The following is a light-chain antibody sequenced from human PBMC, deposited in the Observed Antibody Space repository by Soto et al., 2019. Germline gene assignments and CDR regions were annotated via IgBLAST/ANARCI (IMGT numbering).Light chain of an antibody. CDR3: QQSYSTPQT. CDR1: QSISSY. Sequence: DIQMTQSPSSLSASVGDRVTITCRASQSISSYLNWYQQKPGKAPKLLIYAASSLQSGVPSRFSSSGSGTDFTLTISSLQPEDFATYYCQQSYSTPQTFGGGTKVEIK. J-gene: IGKJ4*01. V-gene: IGKV1-39*01. CDR2: AAS.